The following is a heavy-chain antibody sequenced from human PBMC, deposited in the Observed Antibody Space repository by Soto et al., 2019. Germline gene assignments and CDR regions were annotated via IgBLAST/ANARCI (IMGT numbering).Heavy chain of an antibody. CDR2: ISYDGSNK. D-gene: IGHD1-20*01. Sequence: QVQLVESGGGVVQPGRSLRLSCAASGFTFSSYGMHWVRQAPGKGLEWVAVISYDGSNKYYADSVKGPFTISRDNSKNTLYLQMNSLRAEDTAVYYCAKDVKMKIPPRISYYYYGMDVWGQGTTVTVSS. V-gene: IGHV3-30*18. J-gene: IGHJ6*02. CDR1: GFTFSSYG. CDR3: AKDVKMKIPPRISYYYYGMDV.